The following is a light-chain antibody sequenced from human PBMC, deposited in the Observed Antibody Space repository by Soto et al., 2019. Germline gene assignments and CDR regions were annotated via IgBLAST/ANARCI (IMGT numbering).Light chain of an antibody. Sequence: DIQMTQTPSSLSAAVGDRVTITCRASQSISSYLNWYQQKPGKAPKLLIYAASNLQSGVPSRFSGSGFGTDFTLTISSLQPEDFATYYYQQSSSTPITFGQGTRLEIK. V-gene: IGKV1-39*01. CDR3: QQSSSTPIT. CDR2: AAS. J-gene: IGKJ5*01. CDR1: QSISSY.